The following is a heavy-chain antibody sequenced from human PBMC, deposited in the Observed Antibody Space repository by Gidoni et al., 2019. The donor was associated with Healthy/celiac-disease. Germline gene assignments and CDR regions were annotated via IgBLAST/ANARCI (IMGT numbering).Heavy chain of an antibody. Sequence: QVKLVESGEGVVQPGRTLRLSCAASGCTFRSYGMHRVRQAPGQGLEWVSVISYDGSNKYYADSVKVCFTISRDNSKNTLYLKMNSLRAEDTAVYYCAIPVHPDGRGAFDIWGQGTMVTVSS. J-gene: IGHJ3*02. V-gene: IGHV3-30*03. D-gene: IGHD3-10*01. CDR2: ISYDGSNK. CDR3: AIPVHPDGRGAFDI. CDR1: GCTFRSYG.